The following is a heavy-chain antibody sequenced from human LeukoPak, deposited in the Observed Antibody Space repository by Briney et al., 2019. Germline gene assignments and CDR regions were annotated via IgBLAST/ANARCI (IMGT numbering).Heavy chain of an antibody. Sequence: GASVKLSCKASGYTFTSYGISWVRQAPGQGLEWMGWITAYNGNTNYAQKLQGRVTMTTDTSTSTAYMELRSLRSDDTAVYYCARVPGDNWNDDVGLHWFDPWGQGTLVTVSS. V-gene: IGHV1-18*04. CDR1: GYTFTSYG. CDR2: ITAYNGNT. D-gene: IGHD1-1*01. J-gene: IGHJ5*02. CDR3: ARVPGDNWNDDVGLHWFDP.